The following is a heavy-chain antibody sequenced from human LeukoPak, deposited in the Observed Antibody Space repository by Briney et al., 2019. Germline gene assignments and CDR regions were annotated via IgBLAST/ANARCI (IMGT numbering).Heavy chain of an antibody. Sequence: GGSLRLSCAASGITFGNNWMHWVRQGPGKGLVWISRINSDGGGAIYADSVKGRFTVSRDNAKNTLYLRMNSLRAEDTAVYYCARDVPHNWFDTWGQGTLVTVSS. CDR2: INSDGGGA. CDR1: GITFGNNW. J-gene: IGHJ5*02. CDR3: ARDVPHNWFDT. V-gene: IGHV3-74*01.